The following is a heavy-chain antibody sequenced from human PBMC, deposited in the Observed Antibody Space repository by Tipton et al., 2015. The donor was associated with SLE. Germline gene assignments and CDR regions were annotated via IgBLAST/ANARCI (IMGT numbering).Heavy chain of an antibody. CDR3: AKGLITLGMDV. D-gene: IGHD3-22*01. J-gene: IGHJ6*02. CDR1: GFTFDNFG. V-gene: IGHV3-9*01. CDR2: INWNSDYI. Sequence: SLRLSCTASGFTFDNFGMHWVRQVPGKGLEWVSSINWNSDYIGYVDSVKGRFTISRDNVKNSLYLQMDRLRAEDTAVYYCAKGLITLGMDVWGQGTTVTVSS.